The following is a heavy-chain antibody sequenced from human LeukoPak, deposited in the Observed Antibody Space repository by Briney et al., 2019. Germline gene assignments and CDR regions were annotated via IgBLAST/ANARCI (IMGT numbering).Heavy chain of an antibody. CDR2: ISSSGSIT. Sequence: PGGSLRLSCAASGFSFSTFEMNWVRQAPGKGLEWVSYISSSGSITYYADSVKGRFTISRDNAKNSLYLQMNSLRAEDTAIYYCVRDEVRSRAFDIWGQGTMVTVSS. V-gene: IGHV3-48*03. J-gene: IGHJ3*02. CDR3: VRDEVRSRAFDI. CDR1: GFSFSTFE.